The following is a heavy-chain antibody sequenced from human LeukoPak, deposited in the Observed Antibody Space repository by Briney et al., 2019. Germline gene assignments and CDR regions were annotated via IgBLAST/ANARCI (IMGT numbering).Heavy chain of an antibody. CDR2: IYSGGST. CDR3: ARDYYSSESDY. J-gene: IGHJ4*02. V-gene: IGHV3-66*01. D-gene: IGHD3-10*01. Sequence: GGSLRLSCAASGFTVSSNYMSWVRQAPGKGLEWVSVIYSGGSTYYADSVKGRFTISRDNSKNTLYLQMNSLRAEDTAVYYCARDYYSSESDYWGQGTLVTVSS. CDR1: GFTVSSNY.